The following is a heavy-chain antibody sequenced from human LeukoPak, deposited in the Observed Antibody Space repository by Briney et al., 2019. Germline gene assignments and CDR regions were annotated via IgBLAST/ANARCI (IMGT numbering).Heavy chain of an antibody. CDR3: AGGEDYNYRPLNY. V-gene: IGHV1-69*13. CDR2: IIPIFGTA. CDR1: GGTFSSFG. D-gene: IGHD5-24*01. Sequence: ASVKVSCKTSGGTFSSFGFSWVRQAPGQGLEWMGGIIPIFGTANYAQKFQGRVTITADESTSTAYMELSSLRSDDTAVYYCAGGEDYNYRPLNYWGQGTLVTVSS. J-gene: IGHJ4*02.